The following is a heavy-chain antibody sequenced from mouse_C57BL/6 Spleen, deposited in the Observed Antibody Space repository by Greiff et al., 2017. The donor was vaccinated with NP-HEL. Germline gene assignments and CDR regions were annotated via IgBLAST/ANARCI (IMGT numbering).Heavy chain of an antibody. Sequence: DVHLVESGGGLVKPGGSLKLSCAASGFTFSDYGMHWVRQAPEKGLEWVAYISSGSSTIYYADTVKGRFTISRDNAKNTLFLQMTSLRSEDTAMYYCARTAVGRVYWYFDVWGTGTTVTVSS. D-gene: IGHD4-1*01. CDR3: ARTAVGRVYWYFDV. CDR1: GFTFSDYG. V-gene: IGHV5-17*01. CDR2: ISSGSSTI. J-gene: IGHJ1*03.